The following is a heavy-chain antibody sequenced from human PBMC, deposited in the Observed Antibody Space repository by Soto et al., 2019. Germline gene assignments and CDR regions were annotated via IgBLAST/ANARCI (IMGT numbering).Heavy chain of an antibody. CDR2: IYHSGST. Sequence: LSLTCAVSGGSIISSNWWSWVRQPPGKGLEWIGEIYHSGSTNYNPSLKSRVTISVDKSKNQFSLKLSSVTAADTAVYYCAKWEPSGSPALGSMFDPWGQGTLVTVS. J-gene: IGHJ5*02. D-gene: IGHD1-26*01. CDR1: GGSIISSNW. V-gene: IGHV4-4*02. CDR3: AKWEPSGSPALGSMFDP.